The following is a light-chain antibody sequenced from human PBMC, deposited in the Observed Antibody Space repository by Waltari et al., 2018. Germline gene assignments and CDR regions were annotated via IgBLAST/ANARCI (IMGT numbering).Light chain of an antibody. J-gene: IGKJ4*01. CDR2: AAS. V-gene: IGKV1-39*01. Sequence: DIQMTQSTSSLSASVGDRVTFTCRASQSISSYLNWYQQKPGKSTKILTYAASSLQSGVPSRFSGSGSGTGFTLTISSLQPEYFATYDCQQSYSTPPLTFGGGTKVEIK. CDR3: QQSYSTPPLT. CDR1: QSISSY.